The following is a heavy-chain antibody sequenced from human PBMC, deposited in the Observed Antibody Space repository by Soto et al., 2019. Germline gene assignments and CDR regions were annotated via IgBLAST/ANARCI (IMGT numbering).Heavy chain of an antibody. CDR2: ISGSGGST. D-gene: IGHD2-15*01. V-gene: IGHV3-23*01. CDR1: GFTFSSYA. CDR3: AKCSYCSGGSCYDYYYYGMDV. J-gene: IGHJ6*02. Sequence: EVQLLESGGGLVQPGGSLRLSCAASGFTFSSYAMSWVRQAPGKGLEWVSAISGSGGSTYYADSVKGRFTISRDNSKNTLKLQMNRLKAEDTAVYYCAKCSYCSGGSCYDYYYYGMDVWGRGTTVTVSS.